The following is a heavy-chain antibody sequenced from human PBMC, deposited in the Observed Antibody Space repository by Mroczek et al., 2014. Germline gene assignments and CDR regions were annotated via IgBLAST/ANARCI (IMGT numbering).Heavy chain of an antibody. D-gene: IGHD3-22*01. V-gene: IGHV4-30-4*01. CDR3: ARATYDSSGYYYTFDY. CDR2: IYYSGST. CDR1: GGSISSGDYY. J-gene: IGHJ4*02. Sequence: QVQLQESGPGLVKPSQTLSLTCTVSGGSISSGDYYWSWIRQPPGKGLEWIGYIYYSGSTYYNPSLKSRVTISVDTSKNQFSLKLSSVTAADTAVYYCARATYDSSGYYYTFDYWGQGTLVTVSS.